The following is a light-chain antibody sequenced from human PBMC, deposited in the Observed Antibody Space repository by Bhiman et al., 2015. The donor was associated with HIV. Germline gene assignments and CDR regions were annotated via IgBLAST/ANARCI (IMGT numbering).Light chain of an antibody. J-gene: IGLJ1*01. Sequence: QSVLTQPPSVSAAPGQRVTISCSGGSSNIGNNHVSWYQHLPGRAPQLLIYDTTQRPSRIPDRFSGSRSGTSATLAITGLQTGDEADYYCGSWDNSLNGGGVFGTGTQVIVL. V-gene: IGLV1-51*01. CDR2: DTT. CDR1: SSNIGNNH. CDR3: GSWDNSLNGGGV.